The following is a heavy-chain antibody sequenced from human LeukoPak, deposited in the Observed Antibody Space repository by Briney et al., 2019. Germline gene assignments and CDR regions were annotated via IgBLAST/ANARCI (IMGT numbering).Heavy chain of an antibody. CDR1: GGSISSSSYY. D-gene: IGHD3-10*01. J-gene: IGHJ5*02. Sequence: SETLSLTCTVSGGSISSSSYYWGWIRQPPGEGLEWIGSFYYSGSAYYNPSLKSRVTISVDTSKNQFSLKLSSVTAADTAVYYCARGFTMVRGVINWFDPWGQGTLVTVSS. CDR2: FYYSGSA. CDR3: ARGFTMVRGVINWFDP. V-gene: IGHV4-39*07.